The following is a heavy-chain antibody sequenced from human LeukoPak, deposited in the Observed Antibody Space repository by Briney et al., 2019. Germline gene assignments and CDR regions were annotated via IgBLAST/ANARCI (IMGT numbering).Heavy chain of an antibody. J-gene: IGHJ4*02. CDR2: ISAYNGNT. CDR1: GYTFTSYG. D-gene: IGHD1-1*01. V-gene: IGHV1-18*01. CDR3: ARSRYNWNGASDFDY. Sequence: ASVKVSCKASGYTFTSYGISWVRQAPGQGLEWMGWISAYNGNTNYAQKLQGRVTMTTDTSTSTAYMELRSLRSDDTAVYYCARSRYNWNGASDFDYWGQGTLVTVSS.